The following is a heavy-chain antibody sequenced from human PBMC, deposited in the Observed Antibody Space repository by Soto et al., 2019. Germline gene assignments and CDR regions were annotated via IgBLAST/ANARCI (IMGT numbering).Heavy chain of an antibody. CDR3: ARGQVYFSSTSCYAGRDLLDYYYGMDV. J-gene: IGHJ6*02. Sequence: SVKVSCKASGGTFSSYAISWVRQAPGQGLEWMGGIIPIFGTANYAQKFQGRVTITADESTSTAYMELSSLRFEDTAVYYCARGQVYFSSTSCYAGRDLLDYYYGMDVWGQGTTVTVSS. CDR1: GGTFSSYA. D-gene: IGHD2-2*01. CDR2: IIPIFGTA. V-gene: IGHV1-69*13.